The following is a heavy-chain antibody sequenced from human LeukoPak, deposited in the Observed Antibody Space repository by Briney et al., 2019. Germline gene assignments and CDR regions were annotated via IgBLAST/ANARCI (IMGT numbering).Heavy chain of an antibody. V-gene: IGHV1-69*05. CDR3: ARDREYYYYGSGSYGAFDI. D-gene: IGHD3-10*01. J-gene: IGHJ3*02. Sequence: SVRVSCKASGGTFSSYAISWVRQAPGQGLEWMGGIILIFGTANYAQKFQGRVTITTDESTSTAYMELSSLRSEDTAVYYCARDREYYYYGSGSYGAFDIWGRGTMVTVSS. CDR2: IILIFGTA. CDR1: GGTFSSYA.